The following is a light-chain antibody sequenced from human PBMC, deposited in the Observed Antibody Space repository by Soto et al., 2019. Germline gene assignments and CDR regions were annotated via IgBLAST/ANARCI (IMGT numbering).Light chain of an antibody. J-gene: IGLJ2*01. CDR1: SSDVGGYNY. CDR3: CSYAGSYTLV. V-gene: IGLV2-11*01. CDR2: DVS. Sequence: QSALTQPRSVSGSPGQSVTISCTGTSSDVGGYNYVSWYQQHPGKAPKLMIYDVSKRPSGVPDRFSGSKSGNTASLTISGLHAEDEAYYYCCSYAGSYTLVFGGGTKLTVL.